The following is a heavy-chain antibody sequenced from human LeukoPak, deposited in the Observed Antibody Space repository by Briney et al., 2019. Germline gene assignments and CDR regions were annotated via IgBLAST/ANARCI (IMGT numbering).Heavy chain of an antibody. D-gene: IGHD2-2*02. CDR2: IYHSGST. J-gene: IGHJ4*02. CDR1: GGSISSGGYS. V-gene: IGHV4-30-2*01. CDR3: ARGLVVPAAINS. Sequence: SETLSLTCAVSGGSISSGGYSWSWIRQPPGKGLEWIGYIYHSGSTYYNPSLKSRVTISVDRSKNQFSLKLSSVTAADTAVYYCARGLVVPAAINSWGQGTLVTVSS.